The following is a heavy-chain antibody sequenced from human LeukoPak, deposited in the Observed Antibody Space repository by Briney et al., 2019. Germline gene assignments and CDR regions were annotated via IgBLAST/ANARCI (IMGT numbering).Heavy chain of an antibody. D-gene: IGHD6-13*01. J-gene: IGHJ4*02. CDR1: GSTFSNYA. Sequence: GGSLRLSCAASGSTFSNYAIHWVRQAPGKGLEYVSAISSNGDSTYYANSVKDTFTISRDNSKNTLYLQMGSLRAEDMAIYYCARGGQQLEHRLHYGGQGTLVTVSS. V-gene: IGHV3-64*01. CDR3: ARGGQQLEHRLHY. CDR2: ISSNGDST.